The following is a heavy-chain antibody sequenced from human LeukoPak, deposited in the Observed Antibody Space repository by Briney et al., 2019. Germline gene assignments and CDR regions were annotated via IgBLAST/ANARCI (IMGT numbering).Heavy chain of an antibody. CDR3: ARAPIVVVPATTVPDAFDI. J-gene: IGHJ3*02. Sequence: SETLSLTCTVSGGSISSYYWSWIRQPPGKGLEWIGYIYYSGSTNYNPSLKSRVTISVDTSKNQFPLKLSSVTAADTAVYYCARAPIVVVPATTVPDAFDIWGQGTMVTVSS. CDR2: IYYSGST. D-gene: IGHD2-2*01. V-gene: IGHV4-59*01. CDR1: GGSISSYY.